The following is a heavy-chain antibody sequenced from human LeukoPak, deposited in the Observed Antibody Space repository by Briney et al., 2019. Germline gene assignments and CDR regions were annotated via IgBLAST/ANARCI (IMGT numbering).Heavy chain of an antibody. CDR1: GGSISRGDFY. CDR3: ARGKSKFDY. CDR2: IYYSGST. Sequence: SETLSLTCTVSGGSISRGDFYWSWIRQPPGKGLEWIGYIYYSGSTDYNPSLKSRVTISVDTSKNQFSLKLSSVTAADTAVYYCARGKSKFDYWGQGTLVTVSS. J-gene: IGHJ4*02. V-gene: IGHV4-30-4*01.